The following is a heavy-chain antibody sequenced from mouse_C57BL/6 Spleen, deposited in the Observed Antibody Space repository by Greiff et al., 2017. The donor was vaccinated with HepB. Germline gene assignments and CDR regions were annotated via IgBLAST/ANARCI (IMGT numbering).Heavy chain of an antibody. CDR1: GFTFSSYG. J-gene: IGHJ3*01. D-gene: IGHD2-4*01. V-gene: IGHV5-6*02. Sequence: DVMLVESGGDLVKPGGSLKLSCAASGFTFSSYGMSWVRQTPDKRLEWVATISSGGSYTYYPDSVKGRFTISRDNAKNTLYLQMSSLKSEDTAMYYCARRLDYDSLFAYWGQGTLVTVSA. CDR2: ISSGGSYT. CDR3: ARRLDYDSLFAY.